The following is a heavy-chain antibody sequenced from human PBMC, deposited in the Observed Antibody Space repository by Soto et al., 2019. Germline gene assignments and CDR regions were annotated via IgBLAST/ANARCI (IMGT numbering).Heavy chain of an antibody. J-gene: IGHJ4*02. Sequence: PSETLSLTCAFYGGSFSGYYWSWIRQPPGKGLEWIGEINHSGSTNYNPSLKSRVTISVDTSKNQFSLKLSSVTAADTAVYYCARVATIANVWGQGTLVTVSS. CDR3: ARVATIANV. D-gene: IGHD5-12*01. CDR1: GGSFSGYY. CDR2: INHSGST. V-gene: IGHV4-34*01.